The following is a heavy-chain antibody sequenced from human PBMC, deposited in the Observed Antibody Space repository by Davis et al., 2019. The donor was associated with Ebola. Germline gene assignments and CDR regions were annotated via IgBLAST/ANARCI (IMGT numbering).Heavy chain of an antibody. D-gene: IGHD4-17*01. V-gene: IGHV3-74*01. CDR1: GFTFSSYW. Sequence: HTGGSLRLSCAASGFTFSSYWMHWVRQAPGKGLVWVSRINSDGSSTSYADSVKGRFTISRDNAKNTLYLQMNSLRAEDTAVYYCAKGTYGDYVPDYWGQGTLVTVSS. CDR3: AKGTYGDYVPDY. J-gene: IGHJ4*02. CDR2: INSDGSST.